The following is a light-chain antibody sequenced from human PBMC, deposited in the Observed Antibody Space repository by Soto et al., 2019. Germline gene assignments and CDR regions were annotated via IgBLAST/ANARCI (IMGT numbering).Light chain of an antibody. Sequence: DIQMTQSPSSLSASVGDRVTISCRASQGINNDLGWYQQKPGKAPKRLIYESSTLQSGVPSRFSGSGSGTEFTHTISSLQPEDFATYYCLQHNDYPRTFGGGTQVAIK. CDR1: QGINND. CDR3: LQHNDYPRT. V-gene: IGKV1-17*01. J-gene: IGKJ4*01. CDR2: ESS.